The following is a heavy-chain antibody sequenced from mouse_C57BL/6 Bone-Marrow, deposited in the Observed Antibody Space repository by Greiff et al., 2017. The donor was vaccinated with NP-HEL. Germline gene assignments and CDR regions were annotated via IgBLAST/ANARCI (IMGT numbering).Heavy chain of an antibody. Sequence: VQLQQPGAELVKPGASVKLSCKASGYTFTSYWMHWVKQRPGQGLEWIGMIHPNSGSTNYNEKFKSKATLTVDKSSRTAYMQLSSLTSEDSAVYYCASDLLWLRRWFAYWGQGTLVTVSA. D-gene: IGHD2-2*01. V-gene: IGHV1-64*01. J-gene: IGHJ3*01. CDR2: IHPNSGST. CDR1: GYTFTSYW. CDR3: ASDLLWLRRWFAY.